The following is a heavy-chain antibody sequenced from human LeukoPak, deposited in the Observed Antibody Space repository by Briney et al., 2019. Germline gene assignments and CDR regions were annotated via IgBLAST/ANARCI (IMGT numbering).Heavy chain of an antibody. J-gene: IGHJ5*02. V-gene: IGHV3-64D*06. Sequence: GGSLRLSCSVSGFTFSSFAMHWVRQAPGKGLEYVSAISSDGGSTYYADSVRGRFTISRDDSKNTLYLQMSSLRAEDTAVYYCVRPSGPGTYYRPNWFDPWGQGTLVTVSS. D-gene: IGHD3-10*01. CDR1: GFTFSSFA. CDR2: ISSDGGST. CDR3: VRPSGPGTYYRPNWFDP.